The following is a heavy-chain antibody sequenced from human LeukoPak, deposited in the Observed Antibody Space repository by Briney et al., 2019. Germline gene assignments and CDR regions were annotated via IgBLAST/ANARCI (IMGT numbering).Heavy chain of an antibody. D-gene: IGHD3-10*01. CDR1: GGSISSSSYY. J-gene: IGHJ4*02. CDR3: ARRLGSTAMVRGQREGVVGFDY. CDR2: IYYSGST. V-gene: IGHV4-39*01. Sequence: SETLSLTCTVSGGSISSSSYYWGWIRQPPGKGLEWIGSIYYSGSTYYNPSLKSRVTISVDTAKNQFSLKLSSVTAADTAVYYCARRLGSTAMVRGQREGVVGFDYWGQGTLVTVSS.